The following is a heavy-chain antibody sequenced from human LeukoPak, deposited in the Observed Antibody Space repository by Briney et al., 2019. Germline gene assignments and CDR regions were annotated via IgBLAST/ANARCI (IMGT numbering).Heavy chain of an antibody. CDR1: GGSISSGSYY. CDR2: IHTSGST. CDR3: AREFTGGTYYFDY. V-gene: IGHV4-61*02. J-gene: IGHJ4*02. Sequence: SETLSLTSTVSGGSISSGSYYWHWIRQPAGKGLEWVGRIHTSGSTNYNPSLKSRVTISVDTSKNQFSLKLTSVTAADTAVYYCAREFTGGTYYFDYWGQGTLVTVSS. D-gene: IGHD2-8*02.